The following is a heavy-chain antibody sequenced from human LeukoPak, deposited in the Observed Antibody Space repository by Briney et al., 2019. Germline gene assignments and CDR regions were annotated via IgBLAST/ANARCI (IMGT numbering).Heavy chain of an antibody. D-gene: IGHD2-15*01. Sequence: GGSLRLSCAASGFSFSTFTMNWVRQAPGKGLEWVSSISGSSSTVFNADSVKGRLTISRDNAKNSLYLQMKSLRADDTAVYYCARIGYCSGGSCSDYWGQGTLVTVSS. CDR3: ARIGYCSGGSCSDY. J-gene: IGHJ4*02. V-gene: IGHV3-48*04. CDR2: ISGSSSTV. CDR1: GFSFSTFT.